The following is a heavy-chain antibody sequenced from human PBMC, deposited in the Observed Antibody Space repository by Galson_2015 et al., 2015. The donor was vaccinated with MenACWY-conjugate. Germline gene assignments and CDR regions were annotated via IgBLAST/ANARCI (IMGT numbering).Heavy chain of an antibody. CDR3: ARKGGDPASLDY. Sequence: SLRLPCAAAGFTFSSYDMVWVRQAPGKGLEWAAAIWYDGSNQQYADSVKGRSTIYRATSKNTLYLQMNSLRAEDSAVYYCARKGGDPASLDYWGQGTLVAVSS. D-gene: IGHD2-2*01. CDR1: GFTFSSYD. CDR2: IWYDGSNQ. V-gene: IGHV3-33*01. J-gene: IGHJ4*02.